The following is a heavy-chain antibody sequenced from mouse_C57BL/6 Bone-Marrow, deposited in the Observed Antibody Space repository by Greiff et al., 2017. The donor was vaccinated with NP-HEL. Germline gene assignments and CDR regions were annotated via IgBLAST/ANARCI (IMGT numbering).Heavy chain of an antibody. Sequence: VQLQQSGPVLVKPGASVKMSCKASGYTFTDYYMNWVKQSHGKSLEWIGVINPYNGGTSYNQKFKGKATLTVDKSSSTAYMELNSLTSEDSAVYYCARIPITTVVAPYFDYWGQGTTLTVSS. CDR1: GYTFTDYY. V-gene: IGHV1-19*01. CDR2: INPYNGGT. CDR3: ARIPITTVVAPYFDY. J-gene: IGHJ2*01. D-gene: IGHD1-1*01.